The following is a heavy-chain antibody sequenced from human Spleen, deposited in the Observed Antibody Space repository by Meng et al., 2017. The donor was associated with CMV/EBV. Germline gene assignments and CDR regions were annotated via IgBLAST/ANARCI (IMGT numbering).Heavy chain of an antibody. CDR2: LDPKSSGT. D-gene: IGHD2-2*01. Sequence: TFRGYYMHWARQAPGQGLEWMGWLDPKSSGTSYAQKFQGRVTMTRDTSISTAYMELSRLRYDDTAVYYCARRGLCSSSSCSDWYFDFWGRGTLVTVSS. CDR3: ARRGLCSSSSCSDWYFDF. J-gene: IGHJ2*01. CDR1: TFRGYY. V-gene: IGHV1-2*02.